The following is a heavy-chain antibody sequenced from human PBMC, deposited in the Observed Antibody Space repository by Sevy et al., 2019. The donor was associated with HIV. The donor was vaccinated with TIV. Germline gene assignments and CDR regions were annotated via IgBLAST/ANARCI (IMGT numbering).Heavy chain of an antibody. Sequence: ASVKVSCKVSGYTLTQLSMHWVRLTPGKGLEWMASFDPEDAKTVYLQKFQGRLSMTEDTSTHTAYMELSSLRSEDTAVYYCATSKDYYESSGDPFDYWGQGTLVTVSS. CDR1: GYTLTQLS. CDR2: FDPEDAKT. V-gene: IGHV1-24*01. CDR3: ATSKDYYESSGDPFDY. D-gene: IGHD3-22*01. J-gene: IGHJ4*02.